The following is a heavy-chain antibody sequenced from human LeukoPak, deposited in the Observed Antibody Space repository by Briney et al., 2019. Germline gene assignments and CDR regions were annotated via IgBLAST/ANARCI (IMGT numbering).Heavy chain of an antibody. CDR2: IYTSGST. CDR3: ARVLVDTAMVTSAFDI. D-gene: IGHD5-18*01. V-gene: IGHV4-4*07. CDR1: GGSISSYY. J-gene: IGHJ3*02. Sequence: PSETLSLTCTVSGGSISSYYWSWLRQPAGKGLEWIGRIYTSGSTNYNPSLKSRVTMSVDTSKNQFSLKLSSVTAADTAVYYCARVLVDTAMVTSAFDIWGQGTMVTVSS.